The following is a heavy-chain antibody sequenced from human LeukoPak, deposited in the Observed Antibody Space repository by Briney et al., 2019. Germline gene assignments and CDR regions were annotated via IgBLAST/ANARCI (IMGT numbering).Heavy chain of an antibody. Sequence: ASVKLSCKASGYTFSDNYIHWVRQAPGQGLEWMGWINPHSGGTNYGENFRGRVTLTRDTSISTAYMDLSSLISDDTAVYYCAREFMRVTAFDIWGQGTMVTVSS. J-gene: IGHJ3*02. V-gene: IGHV1-2*02. CDR1: GYTFSDNY. CDR2: INPHSGGT. CDR3: AREFMRVTAFDI. D-gene: IGHD2-21*02.